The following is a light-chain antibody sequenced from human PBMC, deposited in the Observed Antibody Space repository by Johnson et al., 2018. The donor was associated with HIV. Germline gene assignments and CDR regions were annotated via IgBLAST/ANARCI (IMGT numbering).Light chain of an antibody. V-gene: IGLV1-51*02. CDR3: GTWDSSLSAHYI. CDR2: ENN. CDR1: SSNIGSNY. Sequence: QSVLTQPPSVSAAPGQKVTISCSGSSSNIGSNYVSWYQQLPGTAPKLLIYENNKRPSGVPDRFSDSKSGTSATLGITGLQTGDEADYYCGTWDSSLSAHYIFGTGTKVTVL. J-gene: IGLJ1*01.